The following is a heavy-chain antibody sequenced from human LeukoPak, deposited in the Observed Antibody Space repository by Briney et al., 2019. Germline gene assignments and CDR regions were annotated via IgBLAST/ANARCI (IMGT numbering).Heavy chain of an antibody. V-gene: IGHV4-59*01. CDR1: GGSISSNY. D-gene: IGHD4-17*01. Sequence: SETLSLTCTVSGGSISSNYWSWIRQPPGRGLEWIGYIYYSGSTNYNPSLKSRVTISADTSKNQFSLKVSSVTAADTGVYYCARMKHDYGDYGWYFDLWGRSTLVTVSS. J-gene: IGHJ2*01. CDR3: ARMKHDYGDYGWYFDL. CDR2: IYYSGST.